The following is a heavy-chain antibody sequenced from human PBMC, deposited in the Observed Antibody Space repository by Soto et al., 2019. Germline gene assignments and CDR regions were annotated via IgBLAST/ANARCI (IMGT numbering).Heavy chain of an antibody. CDR2: IYPTDSDT. CDR3: ASSTVPQYYYYGMDI. D-gene: IGHD4-4*01. CDR1: GYIFASSW. J-gene: IGHJ6*02. V-gene: IGHV5-51*01. Sequence: LGESLKISCKGPGYIFASSWIGWVRQMPGKGLEWMGIIYPTDSDTRYSPSFQGQVTISADKSISTAYLQWSSLKGSDTALHYCASSTVPQYYYYGMDIWGQGTTVTVSS.